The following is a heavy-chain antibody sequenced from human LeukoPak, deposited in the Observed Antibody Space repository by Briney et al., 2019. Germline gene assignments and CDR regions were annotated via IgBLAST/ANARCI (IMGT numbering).Heavy chain of an antibody. Sequence: GGSLRLSCAASGFTFSSYSMNWVRQAPGKGLEWVSSISSSSSYIYYADSVKGRFTISRDNAKNSLYLQMNSLRAEDTAVYYCAKESGDYSPLYYFDYWGQGTLVTVSS. CDR3: AKESGDYSPLYYFDY. V-gene: IGHV3-21*04. J-gene: IGHJ4*02. D-gene: IGHD4-11*01. CDR1: GFTFSSYS. CDR2: ISSSSSYI.